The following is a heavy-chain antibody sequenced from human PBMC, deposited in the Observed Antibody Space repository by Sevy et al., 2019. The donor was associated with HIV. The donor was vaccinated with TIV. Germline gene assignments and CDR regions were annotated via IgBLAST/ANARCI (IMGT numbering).Heavy chain of an antibody. J-gene: IGHJ3*01. CDR3: AKEDDAFDV. Sequence: GGSLRLSCAGSGFTFSNYAMHWVRQAPGKGLECVAGLWSHGRREYYADFAKGRFTFSRDNSKNTVYLHMDSLRTDDTAVYYCAKEDDAFDVWGQGTMVTVSS. V-gene: IGHV3-33*03. CDR2: LWSHGRRE. CDR1: GFTFSNYA.